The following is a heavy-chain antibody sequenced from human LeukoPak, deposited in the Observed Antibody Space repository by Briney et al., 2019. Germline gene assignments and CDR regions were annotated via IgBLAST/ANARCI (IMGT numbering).Heavy chain of an antibody. D-gene: IGHD1-26*01. Sequence: GGSLRLSCAVSRFTFSDAWMIWVRHAPGKGLEWVGRIKSEDDGGAAEYSAPMNRRFTISRDDSKNTLYLQMNSLKTDDTAVYYCATDLRWELQFDYWGQGTLVTVSS. J-gene: IGHJ4*02. CDR3: ATDLRWELQFDY. CDR2: IKSEDDGGAA. CDR1: RFTFSDAW. V-gene: IGHV3-15*01.